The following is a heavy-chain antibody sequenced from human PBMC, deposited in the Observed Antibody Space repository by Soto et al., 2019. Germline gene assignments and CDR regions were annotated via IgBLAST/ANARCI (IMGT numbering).Heavy chain of an antibody. J-gene: IGHJ6*02. CDR2: IYYSWST. V-gene: IGHV4-30-4*01. CDR1: GGSISGGDYY. Sequence: PSVTLSLTCTVSGGSISGGDYYWSWIRQAPGKGLEWIGYIYYSWSTYYNPSLKSRVSMSLDTSKNQFSLKLNSVTAADTAVYYCARTYCGGDCRYYFFGVDVWGQGTTVTVSS. CDR3: ARTYCGGDCRYYFFGVDV. D-gene: IGHD2-21*02.